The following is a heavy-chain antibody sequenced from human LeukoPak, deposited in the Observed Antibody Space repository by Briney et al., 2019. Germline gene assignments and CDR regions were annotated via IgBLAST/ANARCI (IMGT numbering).Heavy chain of an antibody. J-gene: IGHJ4*02. D-gene: IGHD6-13*01. CDR3: GKDRVIAATGRFTGLFDY. CDR2: ISYDGSNK. CDR1: GFTFSSYG. Sequence: GGSLRLSCAASGFTFSSYGMHWVRQAPGKGLEWVAVISYDGSNKYYADSVKGRFTISRDNSKNTLYLQMNSLRAEDTAVYYCGKDRVIAATGRFTGLFDYWGQGTLVTVSS. V-gene: IGHV3-30*18.